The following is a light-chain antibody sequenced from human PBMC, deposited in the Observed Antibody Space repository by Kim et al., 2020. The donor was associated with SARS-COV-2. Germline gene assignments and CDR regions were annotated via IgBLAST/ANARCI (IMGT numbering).Light chain of an antibody. Sequence: DIQMTQSPSTLSVSVGDRVTITCRASQSISSWLAWYQQKPGKAPKLLIYDASSLENGVPSRFSGSGSGTEFTLTISSLQPDDFATYYCQQYNTYSPWTFGQGTKLEI. CDR2: DAS. CDR1: QSISSW. V-gene: IGKV1-5*01. CDR3: QQYNTYSPWT. J-gene: IGKJ1*01.